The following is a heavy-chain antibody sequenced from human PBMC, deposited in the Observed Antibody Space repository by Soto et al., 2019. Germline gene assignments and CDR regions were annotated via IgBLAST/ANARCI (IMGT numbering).Heavy chain of an antibody. CDR3: ARGNYYYYYMDV. CDR2: IGTAGDT. Sequence: PGGSLRLSCAASGFTFSSYDMHWVRQATGKGLEWVSAIGTAGDTYYPGSVKGRFTISRENAKSSLYLQMNSLRAGDTAVYYCARGNYYYYYMDVWGKGTTVTVSS. J-gene: IGHJ6*03. V-gene: IGHV3-13*01. CDR1: GFTFSSYD.